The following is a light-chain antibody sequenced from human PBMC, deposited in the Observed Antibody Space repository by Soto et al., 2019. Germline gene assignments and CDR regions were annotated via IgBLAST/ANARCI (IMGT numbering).Light chain of an antibody. V-gene: IGKV1-5*03. CDR3: QQYNSYPWT. J-gene: IGKJ1*01. CDR1: QSISSC. Sequence: DIQMTQSPSTLSASVGDRVTITCRASQSISSCLAWCQQKPEKAPKLLIYKASSLEGGVPSRFRGSGSGTEFTLTISSLQPDDFATYYCQQYNSYPWTFGQGTKVEIK. CDR2: KAS.